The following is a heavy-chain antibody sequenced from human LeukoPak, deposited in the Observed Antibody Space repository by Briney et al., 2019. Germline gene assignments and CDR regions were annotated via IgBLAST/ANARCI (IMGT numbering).Heavy chain of an antibody. J-gene: IGHJ6*02. D-gene: IGHD6-19*01. CDR1: GLTFSSYA. CDR3: AKDRGVAVAGLGRYYYYGMDV. CDR2: ISGSGGST. V-gene: IGHV3-23*01. Sequence: PGGSLRLSCAASGLTFSSYAMSWVRQAPGKGLEWVSGISGSGGSTYYADSVKGRFTISRDNSKNTLYLQMNSLIAEETAVYYCAKDRGVAVAGLGRYYYYGMDVWGQGTTVTVSS.